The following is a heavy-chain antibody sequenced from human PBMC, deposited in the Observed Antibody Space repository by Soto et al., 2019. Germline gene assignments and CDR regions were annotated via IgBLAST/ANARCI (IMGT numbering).Heavy chain of an antibody. V-gene: IGHV1-18*01. J-gene: IGHJ4*02. CDR1: GYTFTSYG. D-gene: IGHD2-15*01. CDR3: ARRYCSGGSCYKFDY. Sequence: ASVKVSCKASGYTFTSYGISWVRQAPGQGLEWMGWISAYNGNTNYAQKLQGRVTMTTDTSTSTAYMELRSLRSDDTAVYYCARRYCSGGSCYKFDYWGQGTRVTVSS. CDR2: ISAYNGNT.